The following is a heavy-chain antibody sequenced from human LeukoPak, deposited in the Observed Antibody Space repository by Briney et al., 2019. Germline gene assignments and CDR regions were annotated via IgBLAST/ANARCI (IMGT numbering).Heavy chain of an antibody. CDR1: GFTVSSNH. CDR3: ARGPAGYN. V-gene: IGHV3-53*01. Sequence: PGGSLTLSCAASGFTVSSNHVSWVSQAPGKGLEWVSVIYSGGSTDYADSVKGRFTISRDNLKNTLYLQMNSLRAEDTAVYYCARGPAGYNWGQGTLVTFSS. D-gene: IGHD1-1*01. CDR2: IYSGGST. J-gene: IGHJ4*02.